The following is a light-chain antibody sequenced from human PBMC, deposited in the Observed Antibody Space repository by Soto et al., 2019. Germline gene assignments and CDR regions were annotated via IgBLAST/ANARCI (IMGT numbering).Light chain of an antibody. CDR2: GAS. CDR3: QQTYTTPEIT. Sequence: DIQMTQSPSPLSASVGHRVTITCRASQSISIYLNWYQLKPGKAPNLLMYGASYLKSGVPTRFSGSGSGRDFTLTISSLQPEDFAIYYCQQTYTTPEITCGQGTRLEIK. V-gene: IGKV1-39*01. CDR1: QSISIY. J-gene: IGKJ5*01.